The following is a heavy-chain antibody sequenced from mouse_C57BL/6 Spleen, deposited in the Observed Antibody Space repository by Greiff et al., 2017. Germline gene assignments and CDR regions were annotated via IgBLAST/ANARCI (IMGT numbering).Heavy chain of an antibody. CDR3: ASQAAYSNYEAWFAY. CDR1: GYAFSSYW. D-gene: IGHD2-5*01. CDR2: IYPGDGDT. J-gene: IGHJ3*01. Sequence: QVQLKESGAELVKPGASVKISCKASGYAFSSYWMNWVKQRPGKGLEWIGQIYPGDGDTNYNGKFKGKATLTADKSSSTAYMQLSSLTSEDSAVYFCASQAAYSNYEAWFAYWGQGTLVTVSA. V-gene: IGHV1-80*01.